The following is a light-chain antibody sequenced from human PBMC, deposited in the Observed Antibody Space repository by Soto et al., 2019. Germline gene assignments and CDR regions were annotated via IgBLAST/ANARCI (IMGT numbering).Light chain of an antibody. Sequence: DTQMTQSPSTLSASVGDRVTITCRASQSISTWLAWYQQKPGKAPNLLIYKASSLQSGVPSRFSGSGSGTEFTLTISSLQPDDFATYYCQQYNSPATFGGGTKVDIK. CDR1: QSISTW. CDR3: QQYNSPAT. V-gene: IGKV1-5*03. J-gene: IGKJ4*01. CDR2: KAS.